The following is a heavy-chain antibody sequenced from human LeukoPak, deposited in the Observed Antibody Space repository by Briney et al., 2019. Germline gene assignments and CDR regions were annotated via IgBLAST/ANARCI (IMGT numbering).Heavy chain of an antibody. D-gene: IGHD3-16*01. J-gene: IGHJ4*02. CDR1: GFTFPNSD. CDR2: ISDSGHDT. CDR3: ATGDYYFDF. Sequence: GGSLRLSCPASGFTFPNSDMGWVRQAPGKGLEWVSTISDSGHDTSYADSVKGRFTISRDNSKNTLYLQMSSLRAEDTALYCCATGDYYFDFWGQGTLVTVSS. V-gene: IGHV3-23*01.